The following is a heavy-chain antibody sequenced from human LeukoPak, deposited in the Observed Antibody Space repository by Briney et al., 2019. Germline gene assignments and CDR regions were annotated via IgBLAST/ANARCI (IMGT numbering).Heavy chain of an antibody. Sequence: GGSLRLSCAASGFTVSSNYMSWVRQAPGKGLEWVSVIHSGGSTYYADSVKGRFTISRDNSKNTLYLQMNSLRAEDTAVYYCARDRLWWEPYFDYWGQGTLVTVSS. J-gene: IGHJ4*02. CDR1: GFTVSSNY. V-gene: IGHV3-53*01. CDR3: ARDRLWWEPYFDY. CDR2: IHSGGST. D-gene: IGHD1-26*01.